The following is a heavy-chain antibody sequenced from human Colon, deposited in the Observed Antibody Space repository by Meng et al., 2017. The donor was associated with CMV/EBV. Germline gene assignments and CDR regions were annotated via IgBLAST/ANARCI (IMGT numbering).Heavy chain of an antibody. CDR2: ISSSGSTI. Sequence: GESLKISCAASGFTFSDYYMSWIRQAPGKGLEWVSYISSSGSTIYYADSVKGRFTISRDNAKNSLYLQMNSLRAEDTAVYYCARGGKSAYYLSNFDYWGQGTPVTVSS. D-gene: IGHD3-22*01. CDR1: GFTFSDYY. V-gene: IGHV3-11*01. CDR3: ARGGKSAYYLSNFDY. J-gene: IGHJ4*02.